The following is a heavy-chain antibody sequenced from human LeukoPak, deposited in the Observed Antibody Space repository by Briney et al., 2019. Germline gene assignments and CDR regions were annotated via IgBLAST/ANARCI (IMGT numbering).Heavy chain of an antibody. D-gene: IGHD5-18*01. CDR1: GYRFTIYG. J-gene: IGHJ4*02. Sequence: ASVTVSCTASGYRFTIYGINWVRQAPGQGLEWMGWISTDNGNTDYSHNVQGRGTMTTDTSTTTAYMALRSLRSHDMAVYYCARGYSYGYGPLDYWGQGSLVTVSS. V-gene: IGHV1-18*03. CDR2: ISTDNGNT. CDR3: ARGYSYGYGPLDY.